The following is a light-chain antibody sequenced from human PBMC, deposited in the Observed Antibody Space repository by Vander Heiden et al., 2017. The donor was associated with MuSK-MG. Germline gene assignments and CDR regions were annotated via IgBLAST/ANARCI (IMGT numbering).Light chain of an antibody. CDR1: KLGDKF. CDR3: QAWDSSTVV. V-gene: IGLV3-1*01. Sequence: SYELTHPPSVSVSPGQTASITCSGDKLGDKFACWYQQKPGQSPVLAIYQDNKRPSGIPERFSGSNSGNTATLTISGTQAMDEADYYCQAWDSSTVVFGGGTKLTVL. CDR2: QDN. J-gene: IGLJ2*01.